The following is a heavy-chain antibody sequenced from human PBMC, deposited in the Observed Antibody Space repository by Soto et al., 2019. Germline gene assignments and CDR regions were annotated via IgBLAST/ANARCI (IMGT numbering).Heavy chain of an antibody. V-gene: IGHV3-23*01. CDR3: AKGTRGVLLTTVTQFYYYYYMDV. Sequence: GGSLRLSCAASGFTFSSYAMSWVRQAPGKGLEWVSAISGSGGSTYYADSVKGRFTISRGNSKNTLYLQMNSLRAEDTAVYYCAKGTRGVLLTTVTQFYYYYYMDVWGKGTTVTVSS. J-gene: IGHJ6*03. D-gene: IGHD4-17*01. CDR2: ISGSGGST. CDR1: GFTFSSYA.